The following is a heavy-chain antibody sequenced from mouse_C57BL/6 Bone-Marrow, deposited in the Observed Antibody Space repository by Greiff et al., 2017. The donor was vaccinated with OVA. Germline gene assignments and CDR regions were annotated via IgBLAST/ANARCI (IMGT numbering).Heavy chain of an antibody. CDR3: ARRYYGSSYPVAY. D-gene: IGHD1-1*01. CDR1: GYTFTSYW. CDR2: IYPGSGST. J-gene: IGHJ3*01. V-gene: IGHV1-55*01. Sequence: QVQLQQPGAELVKPGASVKMSCKASGYTFTSYWITWVKQRPGQGLEWIGDIYPGSGSTTYNEKFKSKATLTVDTSSSTAYMQLSSLTSEDSAVDYCARRYYGSSYPVAYWGQGTLVTVSA.